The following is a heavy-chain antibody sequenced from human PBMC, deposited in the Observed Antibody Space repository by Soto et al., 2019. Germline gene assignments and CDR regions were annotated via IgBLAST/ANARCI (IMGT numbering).Heavy chain of an antibody. D-gene: IGHD4-17*01. CDR2: IGSSSSYI. CDR1: GFTFSSYS. J-gene: IGHJ6*02. Sequence: EVQLVESGGGLVKPGGSLRLSCAASGFTFSSYSMNWVRQAPGKGLEWVSSIGSSSSYIYYADSVKGRFTISRDNAKNSLYLQMNSLRAEDTAVYYCARDRSPHTVIGRRYGMDVWGQGTTVTVSS. CDR3: ARDRSPHTVIGRRYGMDV. V-gene: IGHV3-21*01.